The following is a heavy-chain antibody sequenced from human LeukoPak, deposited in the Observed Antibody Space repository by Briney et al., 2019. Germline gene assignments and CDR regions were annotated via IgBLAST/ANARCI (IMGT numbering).Heavy chain of an antibody. CDR3: AKRFYFDSGSLDY. V-gene: IGHV3-23*01. CDR2: ISGSGSAT. D-gene: IGHD3-10*01. Sequence: GGSLRLSCTASGFTFNTYTMNWVRQAPGKGLEWVSAISGSGSATYYADSVKGRFTISRDNSKNTLYLQMNSLRAEDTAVYYCAKRFYFDSGSLDYWGQGTLVTVSS. CDR1: GFTFNTYT. J-gene: IGHJ4*02.